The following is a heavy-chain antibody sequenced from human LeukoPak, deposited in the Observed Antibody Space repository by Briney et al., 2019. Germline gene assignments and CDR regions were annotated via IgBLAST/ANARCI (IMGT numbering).Heavy chain of an antibody. CDR3: ARTSYSNTPWDYMDV. CDR2: IYYSGST. V-gene: IGHV4-39*07. D-gene: IGHD6-13*01. CDR1: GGSISSSSYY. Sequence: SETLSLTCTVSGGSISSSSYYWGWIRQPPGKGLEWIGSIYYSGSTYYNPSLKSRVTISVDTSKNQFSLKLSSVTAADTAVYYCARTSYSNTPWDYMDVWGKGTTVTVSS. J-gene: IGHJ6*03.